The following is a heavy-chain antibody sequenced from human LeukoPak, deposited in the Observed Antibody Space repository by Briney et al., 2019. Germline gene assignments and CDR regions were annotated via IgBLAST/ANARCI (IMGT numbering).Heavy chain of an antibody. Sequence: GASVKVSCKASGGTFSSYAISWVRQAPGQGLKWMGRIIPILGIANYAQKFQGRVTITADKSTSTAYMELSSLRSEDTAVYYCARAVTGKSIYYYYGMDVWGQGTTVTISS. CDR3: ARAVTGKSIYYYYGMDV. J-gene: IGHJ6*02. V-gene: IGHV1-69*04. CDR1: GGTFSSYA. CDR2: IIPILGIA. D-gene: IGHD1-20*01.